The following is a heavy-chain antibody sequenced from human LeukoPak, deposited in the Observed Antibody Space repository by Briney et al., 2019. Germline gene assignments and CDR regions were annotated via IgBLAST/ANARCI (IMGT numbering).Heavy chain of an antibody. J-gene: IGHJ4*02. CDR1: GDSISSYY. V-gene: IGHV4-59*01. D-gene: IGHD2-8*02. Sequence: PSETLSLTCTVSGDSISSYYWSWIRQPPGKGLEWIGYIYYSGSTNYNPSLKSRVTISVDTSKNQFSLKLSSVTAADTAVYYCARDRSGLMDYWGQGTLVTVSS. CDR2: IYYSGST. CDR3: ARDRSGLMDY.